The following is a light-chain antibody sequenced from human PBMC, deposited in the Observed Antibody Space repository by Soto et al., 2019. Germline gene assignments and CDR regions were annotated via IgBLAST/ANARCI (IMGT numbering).Light chain of an antibody. V-gene: IGLV2-8*01. Sequence: QSALTQPPSASGSPGQTVTISCTGTSSDVGNYRFVSWYQQHPGSAPKLILYEVSERPSWVPDRFSGSKSDNTASLTVSGLQAEDEADYYCSSYTSSSTLLVFGGGTKVTVL. CDR2: EVS. J-gene: IGLJ2*01. CDR3: SSYTSSSTLLV. CDR1: SSDVGNYRF.